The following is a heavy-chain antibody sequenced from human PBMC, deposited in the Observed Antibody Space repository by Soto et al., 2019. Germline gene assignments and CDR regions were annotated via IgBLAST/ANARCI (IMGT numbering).Heavy chain of an antibody. V-gene: IGHV3-7*01. J-gene: IGHJ3*01. CDR1: GFTFSSYW. D-gene: IGHD3-10*01. CDR2: IKQDGSEK. Sequence: ESGGGLVQPGGSLRLSCAASGFTFSSYWMSWVRQAPGKGLEWVANIKQDGSEKYYVDSVKGRFTISRDNAKNSLYLQMNSLRAEDTAVYYCARDHDPYYYGSGSSLLGWGQGTMVTVSS. CDR3: ARDHDPYYYGSGSSLLG.